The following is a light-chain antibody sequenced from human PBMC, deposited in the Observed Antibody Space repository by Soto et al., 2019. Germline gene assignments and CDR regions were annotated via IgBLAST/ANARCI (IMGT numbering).Light chain of an antibody. V-gene: IGKV3-20*01. CDR3: QQYGRSPPEFT. CDR2: GAS. J-gene: IGKJ3*01. CDR1: QTISSNY. Sequence: EIVLTQSPGTLSLSAGERATLSCRASQTISSNYLAWYQQKPGQAPRLLIFGASYRATGIPDRFSGSWSGTDFTITISRLEPEDFAVYYCQQYGRSPPEFTFGPGTKVDIK.